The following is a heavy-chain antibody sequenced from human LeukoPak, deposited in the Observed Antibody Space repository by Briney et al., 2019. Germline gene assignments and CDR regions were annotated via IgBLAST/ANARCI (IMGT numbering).Heavy chain of an antibody. CDR1: GGSFSDYY. J-gene: IGHJ4*02. V-gene: IGHV4-34*01. CDR3: ARAYSSGLPGY. CDR2: INRSGST. Sequence: SETLSLTRAVYGGSFSDYYWSWIRQPPGKGLEWIGEINRSGSTNYKPSLKSRVTISVDTSKNQFSLNLSSVTAADTAVYYCARAYSSGLPGYWGQGTLVTVSS. D-gene: IGHD6-19*01.